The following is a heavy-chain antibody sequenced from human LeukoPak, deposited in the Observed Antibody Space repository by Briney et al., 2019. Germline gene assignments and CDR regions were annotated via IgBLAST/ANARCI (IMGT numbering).Heavy chain of an antibody. CDR2: IYTSGST. CDR3: ARAGAGSSGWYLGFDY. D-gene: IGHD6-19*01. J-gene: IGHJ4*02. Sequence: SETLSLTCTVPGGSISSYYWSWIRQPAGKGLEWIGRIYTSGSTNYNPSPKSRVTMSVDTSKNQFSLKLSSVTAADTAVYYCARAGAGSSGWYLGFDYWGQGTLVTVSS. CDR1: GGSISSYY. V-gene: IGHV4-4*07.